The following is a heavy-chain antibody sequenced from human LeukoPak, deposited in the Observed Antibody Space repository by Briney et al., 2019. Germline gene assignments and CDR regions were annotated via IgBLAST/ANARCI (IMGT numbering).Heavy chain of an antibody. D-gene: IGHD3-22*01. J-gene: IGHJ3*02. Sequence: SETLSLTCTVSGGSISSGDYYWSWIRQPPGTGLEWIGYIYYSGSTYYNPSLKSRVTISVDTSKNQFSLKLSSVTAADTAVYYCTMIVVTKGAFDIWGQGAMVTVSS. V-gene: IGHV4-30-4*08. CDR1: GGSISSGDYY. CDR2: IYYSGST. CDR3: TMIVVTKGAFDI.